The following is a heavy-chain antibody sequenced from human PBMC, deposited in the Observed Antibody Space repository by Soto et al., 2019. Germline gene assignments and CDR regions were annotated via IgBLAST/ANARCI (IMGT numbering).Heavy chain of an antibody. CDR1: GFTFSSYI. J-gene: IGHJ4*02. V-gene: IGHV3-48*02. D-gene: IGHD3-3*01. Sequence: GGSLRLSWAASGFTFSSYIMNGVGQAPGKGLEWVSYISISSSSIYYADSVKGRFTISRDNAKNSLYLQMNSLRDEDTAVYYCARDYEYWSGYYKGFDYWGQGTLVTVSS. CDR3: ARDYEYWSGYYKGFDY. CDR2: ISISSSSI.